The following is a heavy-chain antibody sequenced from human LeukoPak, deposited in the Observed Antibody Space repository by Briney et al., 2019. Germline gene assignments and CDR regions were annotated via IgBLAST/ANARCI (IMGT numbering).Heavy chain of an antibody. J-gene: IGHJ6*02. Sequence: GGSLRLSCTASGFTFSNAWMSWVRQAPGKGLEWVGRIKSKTDGGTTDYAAPVKGRFTISRDDSKNTLYLQMNSLKTEDTAVYYCTTDLYSGYDWSVVVTATKWAEDGMDVWGQGTTVTVSS. CDR1: GFTFSNAW. D-gene: IGHD2-21*02. CDR2: IKSKTDGGTT. V-gene: IGHV3-15*01. CDR3: TTDLYSGYDWSVVVTATKWAEDGMDV.